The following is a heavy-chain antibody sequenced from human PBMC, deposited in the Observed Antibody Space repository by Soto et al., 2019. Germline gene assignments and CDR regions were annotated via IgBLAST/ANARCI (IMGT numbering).Heavy chain of an antibody. CDR2: INPSGGST. J-gene: IGHJ3*02. CDR1: GYTFTSYY. V-gene: IGHV1-46*01. Sequence: GASVKVSCKASGYTFTSYYMHWVRQAPGQGLEWMGIINPSGGSTSYAQKFQGRVTMTRDTSTSTVYMELSSLRSEDTAVYYCARDEWDDYVWGSYRYGPNAFDIWGQGTMVTVS. CDR3: ARDEWDDYVWGSYRYGPNAFDI. D-gene: IGHD3-16*02.